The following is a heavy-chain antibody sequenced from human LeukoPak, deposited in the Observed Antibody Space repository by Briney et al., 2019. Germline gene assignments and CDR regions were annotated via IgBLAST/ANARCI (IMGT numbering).Heavy chain of an antibody. Sequence: SETLSLTCTVSGGSISSYFWIWIRPPAGKGLEWIGRIYTSGSTNYNPSLKSRVTMSVDTAKNQFSLKLSSVTAADTAVYYCARVGGYSNNGYYYMDVWGKGTTVTVSS. D-gene: IGHD6-13*01. J-gene: IGHJ6*03. CDR2: IYTSGST. CDR3: ARVGGYSNNGYYYMDV. V-gene: IGHV4-4*07. CDR1: GGSISSYF.